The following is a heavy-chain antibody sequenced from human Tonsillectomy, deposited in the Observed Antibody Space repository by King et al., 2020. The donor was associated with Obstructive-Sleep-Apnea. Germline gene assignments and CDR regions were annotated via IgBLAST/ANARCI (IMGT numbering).Heavy chain of an antibody. Sequence: TLKESGPALVKPTQTLTLTCSFSGFSFSASGMGVSWIRQPPGRALEWLAHIDWDDDKHYNTSLKTRLTISKGTSKNQVDLRMTDTDPVDTATYYCARTLWDIVVDPSFDYWGQGTLVTVSS. V-gene: IGHV2-70*01. D-gene: IGHD5-12*01. CDR1: GFSFSASGMG. CDR2: IDWDDDK. J-gene: IGHJ4*02. CDR3: ARTLWDIVVDPSFDY.